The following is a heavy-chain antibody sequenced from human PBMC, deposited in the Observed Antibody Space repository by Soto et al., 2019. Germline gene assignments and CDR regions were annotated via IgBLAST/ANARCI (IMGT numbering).Heavy chain of an antibody. J-gene: IGHJ6*02. D-gene: IGHD1-1*01. V-gene: IGHV1-69*06. Sequence: ASVKVSCKDSGDSFRSYAITWVQQAPGQGLEWMGGIIPIFGTPSYAQKFQGRVTISADKSTSTAYMELRSLRSEDTAVYYCARRTDTFGYYYYYGLDVWGQGTSVTVSS. CDR1: GDSFRSYA. CDR2: IIPIFGTP. CDR3: ARRTDTFGYYYYYGLDV.